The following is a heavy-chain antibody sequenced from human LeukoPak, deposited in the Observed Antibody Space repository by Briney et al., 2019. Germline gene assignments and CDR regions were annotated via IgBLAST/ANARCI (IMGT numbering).Heavy chain of an antibody. V-gene: IGHV1-24*01. CDR2: FDPEDGET. CDR1: GYTLTELS. Sequence: ASVKVSCKVSGYTLTELSMHWVRQAPGKGLEWMGGFDPEDGETIYAQKFQGRVTMTEDTSTGTAYMELSSLRSEDTAVYYCATPSNYGDYVSVPGYYYYYGMDVWGQGTTVTVSS. D-gene: IGHD4-17*01. J-gene: IGHJ6*02. CDR3: ATPSNYGDYVSVPGYYYYYGMDV.